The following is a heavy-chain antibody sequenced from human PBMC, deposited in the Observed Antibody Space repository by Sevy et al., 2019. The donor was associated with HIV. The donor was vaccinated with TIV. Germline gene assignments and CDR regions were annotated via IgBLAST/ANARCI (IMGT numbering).Heavy chain of an antibody. D-gene: IGHD3-3*01. J-gene: IGHJ4*02. Sequence: ASVKVSCKASGYTFTSYGISWVRQAPGQGLEWMGWISAYNGNTNYAQRLHGRVTMTTDTSTSTAYMELRSLRSDDTAVYYCARSPVSSEVLRFLEWLLYDPLRLDYWGQGTLVTVSS. CDR3: ARSPVSSEVLRFLEWLLYDPLRLDY. CDR1: GYTFTSYG. V-gene: IGHV1-18*01. CDR2: ISAYNGNT.